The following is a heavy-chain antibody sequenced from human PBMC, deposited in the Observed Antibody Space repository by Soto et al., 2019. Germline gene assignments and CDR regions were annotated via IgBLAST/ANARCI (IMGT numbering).Heavy chain of an antibody. CDR3: AMLGGWSGGSSGMDV. D-gene: IGHD6-19*01. CDR2: IRRKANSYTT. CDR1: GLIFSDYH. Sequence: EVQLVESGGGLVQPGGSLRLSCAASGLIFSDYHMDWVRQAPGKGLAWVGRIRRKANSYTTEYAESVKGRFTIARDDSKNSLYLQMNSLKSEDTAVYYCAMLGGWSGGSSGMDVWGQGTTVTVSS. J-gene: IGHJ6*02. V-gene: IGHV3-72*01.